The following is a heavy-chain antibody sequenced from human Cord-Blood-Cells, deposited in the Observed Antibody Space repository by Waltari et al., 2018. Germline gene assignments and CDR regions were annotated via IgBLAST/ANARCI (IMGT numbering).Heavy chain of an antibody. J-gene: IGHJ5*02. CDR2: INPNSGGT. V-gene: IGHV1-2*02. CDR1: GYTFTAYY. D-gene: IGHD1-1*01. Sequence: QVQLVQSGAAVKKPAASVKVSCKASGYTFTAYYMHLVRQAPGQGLEWMGWINPNSGGTNYAQKFQGRVTMTRDTSISTAYMELSRLRSDDTAVYYCARDATGFGWFDPWGQGTLVTVSS. CDR3: ARDATGFGWFDP.